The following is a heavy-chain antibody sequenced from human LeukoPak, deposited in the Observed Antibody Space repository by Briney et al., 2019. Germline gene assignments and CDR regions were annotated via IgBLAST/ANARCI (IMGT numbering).Heavy chain of an antibody. CDR2: INPNSGGT. Sequence: ASVKVSCKASGYTFTGYYMHWVRQAPGQGLEWMGWINPNSGGTNYAQKFQGRVTTTRDTSISTAYMELSRLRSDDTAVYYCAREVDYYDSSGYYGLDYWGQGTLVTVSS. V-gene: IGHV1-2*02. J-gene: IGHJ4*02. CDR1: GYTFTGYY. D-gene: IGHD3-22*01. CDR3: AREVDYYDSSGYYGLDY.